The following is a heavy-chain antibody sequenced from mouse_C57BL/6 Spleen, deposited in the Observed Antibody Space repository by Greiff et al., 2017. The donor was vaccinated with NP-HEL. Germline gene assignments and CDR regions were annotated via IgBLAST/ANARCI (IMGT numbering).Heavy chain of an antibody. CDR3: AEPLYYYGSSYDAMDY. J-gene: IGHJ4*01. Sequence: VQLKQSVAELVRPGASVKLSCTASGFNIKNTYMHWVKQRPEQGLEWIGRIDPANGNTKYAPKFQGKATITADTSSNTAYLQLSSLTSEDTAIYYCAEPLYYYGSSYDAMDYWGQGTSVTVSS. CDR2: IDPANGNT. CDR1: GFNIKNTY. V-gene: IGHV14-3*01. D-gene: IGHD1-1*01.